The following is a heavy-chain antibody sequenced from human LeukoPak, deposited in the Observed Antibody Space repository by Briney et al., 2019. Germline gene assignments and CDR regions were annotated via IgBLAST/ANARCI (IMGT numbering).Heavy chain of an antibody. D-gene: IGHD1-14*01. Sequence: GGSLRLSCAASGFTVSSNYMSWVRQAPGQGLEWVSVIYSGGSTYYADSVKGRFTISRDNSKNTLCLQMNSLRAEDTAVYYCARGNPTYFDYWGQGTLVTVSS. V-gene: IGHV3-66*01. J-gene: IGHJ4*02. CDR2: IYSGGST. CDR1: GFTVSSNY. CDR3: ARGNPTYFDY.